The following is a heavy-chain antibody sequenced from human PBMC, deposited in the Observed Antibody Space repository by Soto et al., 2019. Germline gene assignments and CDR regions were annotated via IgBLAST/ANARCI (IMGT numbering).Heavy chain of an antibody. CDR3: ARDQTGYSSGWSSVAMDV. V-gene: IGHV1-2*02. D-gene: IGHD6-19*01. CDR1: GYTFTGYY. CDR2: ISPNSGGT. Sequence: QVPLVQSGAEMKKPGASVKVSCTASGYTFTGYYIHWVRQAPGQGLEWMGWISPNSGGTKLAQKFQGRVTMTRDTSISTVYMEYSRLRSDDTAIYYCARDQTGYSSGWSSVAMDVWGQGTTVTVS. J-gene: IGHJ6*02.